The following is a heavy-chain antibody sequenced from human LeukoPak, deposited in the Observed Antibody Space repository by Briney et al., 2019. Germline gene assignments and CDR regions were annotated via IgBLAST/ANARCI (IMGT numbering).Heavy chain of an antibody. CDR1: GFTFSTYE. D-gene: IGHD3-22*01. Sequence: GGSLRLSCAASGFTFSTYEMNWVRQAPGKGLEWVSYISSSASTIYYADSVKGRFTISRDNAKNSLYLQMNSLRAEDTAVYYCAKKEEITYYYDSSGYDWGQGTLVTVSS. J-gene: IGHJ4*02. CDR2: ISSSASTI. CDR3: AKKEEITYYYDSSGYD. V-gene: IGHV3-48*03.